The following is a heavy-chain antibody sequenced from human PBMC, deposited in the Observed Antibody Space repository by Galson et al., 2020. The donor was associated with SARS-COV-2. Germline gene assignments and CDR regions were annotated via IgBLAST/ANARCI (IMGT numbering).Heavy chain of an antibody. CDR2: TAPSDSHT. D-gene: IGHD6-6*01. Sequence: HGESLKISCTGSGYSFTSYWISWVRQMPGKGLEWMGRTAPSDSHTNYSPSFQGHVTISADKSISTAYLQWSSLKASDTAMYYCARLEYSSSSVNRNCWGKGTTGTVSS. V-gene: IGHV5-10-1*01. CDR3: ARLEYSSSSVNRNC. J-gene: IGHJ6*04. CDR1: GYSFTSYW.